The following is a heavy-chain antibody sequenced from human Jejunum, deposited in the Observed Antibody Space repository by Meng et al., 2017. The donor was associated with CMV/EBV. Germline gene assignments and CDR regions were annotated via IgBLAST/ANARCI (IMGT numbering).Heavy chain of an antibody. CDR2: IYTRDNT. V-gene: IGHV4-4*07. CDR3: ARGPGESTGEGFDY. D-gene: IGHD3-10*01. CDR1: GGSSNNHY. J-gene: IGHJ4*02. Sequence: ETVPDVVKASCTLACTCTVSGGSSNNHYWSCIRQSPGKELEWNGRIYTRDNTNYNPSLKSRVTMSIDPSKIQFSLNLDSLTAADTAVYDCARGPGESTGEGFDYWGQGTLVTVSS.